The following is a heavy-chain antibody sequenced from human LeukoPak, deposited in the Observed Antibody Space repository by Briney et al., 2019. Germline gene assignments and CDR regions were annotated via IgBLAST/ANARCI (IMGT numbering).Heavy chain of an antibody. CDR1: GLTFSTYG. J-gene: IGHJ4*02. V-gene: IGHV3-30*18. D-gene: IGHD6-19*01. Sequence: GGSLRLSCAASGLTFSTYGIHWVRQAPGKGLEWVAVISYDEYNKYYVDSVEGRFTISRDNSRNTLYLQMNRLRPEDTAVYFCAKESLPRGMAVTYFDYWGQGTLVSVSS. CDR3: AKESLPRGMAVTYFDY. CDR2: ISYDEYNK.